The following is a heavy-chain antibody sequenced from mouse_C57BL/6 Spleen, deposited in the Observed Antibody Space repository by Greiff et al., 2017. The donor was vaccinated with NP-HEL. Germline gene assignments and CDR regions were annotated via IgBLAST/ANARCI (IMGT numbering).Heavy chain of an antibody. J-gene: IGHJ2*01. CDR2: IYPGSGNT. Sequence: QVQLKQSGAELVRPGASVKLSCKASGYTFTDYYINWVKQRPGQGLEWIARIYPGSGNTYYNEKFKGKATLTAEKSSSTAYMQLSSLTSEDSAVYFCARRSFYYCSSYHFDYWGQGTTLTVSS. CDR1: GYTFTDYY. V-gene: IGHV1-76*01. CDR3: ARRSFYYCSSYHFDY. D-gene: IGHD1-1*01.